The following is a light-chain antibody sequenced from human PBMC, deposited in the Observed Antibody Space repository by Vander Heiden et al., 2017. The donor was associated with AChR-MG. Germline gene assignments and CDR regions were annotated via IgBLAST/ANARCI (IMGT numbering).Light chain of an antibody. CDR1: QTVSSSF. CDR2: GAF. J-gene: IGKJ1*01. V-gene: IGKV3-20*01. Sequence: EIVLMQSPGTLSLSQGERATLSCRTTQTVSSSFLAWYQQKPGQAPRLLIYGAFNRATGIPDRFSGSGSGTDFTLSISRLEPEDSAVYYCQQYGSSPPWTFGQGTKVEIK. CDR3: QQYGSSPPWT.